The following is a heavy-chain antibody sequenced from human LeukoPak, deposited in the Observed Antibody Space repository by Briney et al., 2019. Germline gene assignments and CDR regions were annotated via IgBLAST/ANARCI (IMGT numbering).Heavy chain of an antibody. Sequence: ASVKVSCKTSGYSFNSHHVHWVRQAPGQGLEWMGVKFSHDGSTSNTQKFQGRITMTRDTSTSTVYMELSSLRSEDTAVYYCARLGEERTFDYWGQGTLVTVSS. V-gene: IGHV1-46*02. J-gene: IGHJ4*02. CDR2: KFSHDGST. D-gene: IGHD3-10*01. CDR3: ARLGEERTFDY. CDR1: GYSFNSHH.